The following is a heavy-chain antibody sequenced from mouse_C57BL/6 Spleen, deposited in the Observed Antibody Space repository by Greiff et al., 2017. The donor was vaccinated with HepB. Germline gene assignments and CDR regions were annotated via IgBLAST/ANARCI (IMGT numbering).Heavy chain of an antibody. CDR3: ASRVYYCDSRLDYAMDY. D-gene: IGHD1-1*01. CDR1: GYNIKNTY. CDR2: IDPANGNT. V-gene: IGHV14-3*01. Sequence: EVQLVESVAELVRPGASVKLSCTASGYNIKNTYMHWVKQRPEQGLEWIGRIDPANGNTKYAPKFQGKATITADTSSNTAYLQLSSLTSEDTAIYYCASRVYYCDSRLDYAMDYWGQGTSVTVSS. J-gene: IGHJ4*01.